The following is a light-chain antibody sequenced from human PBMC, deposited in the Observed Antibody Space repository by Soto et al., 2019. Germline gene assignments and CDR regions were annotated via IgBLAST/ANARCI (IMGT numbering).Light chain of an antibody. J-gene: IGLJ1*01. CDR2: GNN. V-gene: IGLV1-40*01. CDR1: SSNIGAGSD. CDR3: QSYDRGLSGYV. Sequence: QPVLTPPPSVSRAPGQRVTISCTGSSSNIGAGSDVNWYQQLPGTAPKLLTYGNNNRPSGVPDRFSASKSGTSASLAITGLQAEEEADYYCQSYDRGLSGYVFGSGTKLSVL.